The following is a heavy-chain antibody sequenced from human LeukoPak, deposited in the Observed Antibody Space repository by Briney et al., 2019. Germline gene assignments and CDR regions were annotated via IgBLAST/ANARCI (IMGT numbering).Heavy chain of an antibody. CDR1: GFTFSSYG. D-gene: IGHD2/OR15-2a*01. Sequence: GGSLRLSCAASGFTFSSYGMHWVRQAPGKGLEWVAVISYDVGKKYYADSVKGRFTISRDNSKNTLYLQMNSLRGDDTAVYYCAKDGTSYYYIYYWGQGTLVTVSS. CDR2: ISYDVGKK. V-gene: IGHV3-30*18. J-gene: IGHJ4*02. CDR3: AKDGTSYYYIYY.